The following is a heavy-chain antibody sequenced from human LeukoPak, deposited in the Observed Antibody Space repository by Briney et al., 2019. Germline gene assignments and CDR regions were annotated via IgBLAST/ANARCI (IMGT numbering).Heavy chain of an antibody. D-gene: IGHD3-9*01. Sequence: GGSLRLSCAASGFTFRNYALSWVRQAPGKGLEWVSSIGTSDNATYYADSVTGRFTISRDNSKNTLYLQMNSLRAEDTAVYYCARDQAFDWYYYYYGMDVWGLGTTVSVSS. CDR3: ARDQAFDWYYYYYGMDV. J-gene: IGHJ6*02. V-gene: IGHV3-23*01. CDR1: GFTFRNYA. CDR2: IGTSDNAT.